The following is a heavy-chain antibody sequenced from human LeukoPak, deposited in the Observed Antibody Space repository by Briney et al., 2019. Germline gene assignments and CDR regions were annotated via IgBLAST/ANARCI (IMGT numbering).Heavy chain of an antibody. CDR2: ISSSSSTI. Sequence: GGSLRLSCAASGFTFSSYSMNWVRQAPGKGLEWVSYISSSSSTIYYADSVKGRFTISRDNAKNSLYLQMNSLRAEDTAVYYCARSGGGSYYAPFDYWGQGTLVTVSS. V-gene: IGHV3-48*01. J-gene: IGHJ4*02. D-gene: IGHD1-26*01. CDR1: GFTFSSYS. CDR3: ARSGGGSYYAPFDY.